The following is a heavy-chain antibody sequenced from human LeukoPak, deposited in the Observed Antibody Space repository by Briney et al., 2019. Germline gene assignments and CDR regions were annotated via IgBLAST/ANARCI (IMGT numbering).Heavy chain of an antibody. V-gene: IGHV4-4*02. Sequence: SETLSLTCAVSGGSISSSNWWSWVRQPPGKGLEWIGEIYHSGSTNYNPSLKSRVTIPVDKSKNQFSLKLSSVTAADTAVYYCARDTSTTLTLEPYYYYYMDVWGKGTTVTVSS. CDR3: ARDTSTTLTLEPYYYYYMDV. CDR2: IYHSGST. CDR1: GGSISSSNW. D-gene: IGHD1-1*01. J-gene: IGHJ6*03.